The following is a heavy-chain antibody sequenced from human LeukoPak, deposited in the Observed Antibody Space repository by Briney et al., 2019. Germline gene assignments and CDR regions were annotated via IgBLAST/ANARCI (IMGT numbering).Heavy chain of an antibody. J-gene: IGHJ4*02. CDR2: INHSGST. CDR1: GGSFSGYY. D-gene: IGHD2-21*02. V-gene: IGHV4-34*01. Sequence: SETLSLTCAVYGGSFSGYYWSWIRQPPGKGLEWIGEINHSGSTNYNPSLKSRVTISVDTSKNQFSLKLSSVTAADTAVYYCARKGVVTAIQYFDYWGQGTLVTVSS. CDR3: ARKGVVTAIQYFDY.